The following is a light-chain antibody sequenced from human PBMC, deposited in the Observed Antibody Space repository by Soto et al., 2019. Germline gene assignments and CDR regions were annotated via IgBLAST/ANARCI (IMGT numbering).Light chain of an antibody. Sequence: EIVMTQSPAPLSVSPGERATLSCRSSQSVSINDLAWYQQKPGQAPRLLIYDASNRATGIPARFSGSGSGTDFTLTISSLEPEDFAVYYCQQRSNWPPITFGQGTRLEIK. CDR2: DAS. J-gene: IGKJ5*01. V-gene: IGKV3-11*01. CDR1: QSVSIN. CDR3: QQRSNWPPIT.